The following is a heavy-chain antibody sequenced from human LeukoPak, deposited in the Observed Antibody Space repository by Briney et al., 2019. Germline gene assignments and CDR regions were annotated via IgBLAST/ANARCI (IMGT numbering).Heavy chain of an antibody. CDR1: GYTFTSYG. Sequence: GASVKVSCKASGYTFTSYGISWVRQAPGQGVEWMGWISAYNGNTNYAQKLQGRVTMTTDTSTSTAYMELRSLRSDDTAVYYCARGPYGSGSYYKFDYWGQGTLVTVSS. J-gene: IGHJ4*02. CDR3: ARGPYGSGSYYKFDY. CDR2: ISAYNGNT. D-gene: IGHD3-10*01. V-gene: IGHV1-18*01.